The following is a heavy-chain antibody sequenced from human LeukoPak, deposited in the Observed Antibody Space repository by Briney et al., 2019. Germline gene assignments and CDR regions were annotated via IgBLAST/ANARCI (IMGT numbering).Heavy chain of an antibody. CDR1: GFIFGKYW. CDR2: IKQDGSDK. CDR3: ARVLFGDPWFTL. V-gene: IGHV3-7*01. Sequence: PGGSLRLSCEASGFIFGKYWMAWVRQAPGKGLEWVANIKQDGSDKYYEDSVKGRFNISRDNAKNSVFLQMNSLRAEDTAVYYCARVLFGDPWFTLWGQGTLVTVSS. J-gene: IGHJ4*02. D-gene: IGHD3-10*01.